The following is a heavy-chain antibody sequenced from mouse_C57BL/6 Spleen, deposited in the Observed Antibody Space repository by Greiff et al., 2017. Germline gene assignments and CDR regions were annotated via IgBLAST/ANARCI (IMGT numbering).Heavy chain of an antibody. V-gene: IGHV1-42*01. J-gene: IGHJ3*01. D-gene: IGHD1-1*01. CDR3: ARDYYGSSYPFAY. CDR1: GYSFTGYY. CDR2: INPSTGGT. Sequence: EVQLQQSGPELVKPGASVKISCKASGYSFTGYYMNWVKQSPEKSLEWIGEINPSTGGTTYNQKFKAKATLTVDKSSSTAYMQLKSLTSEDSAVYDCARDYYGSSYPFAYWGQGTLVTVSA.